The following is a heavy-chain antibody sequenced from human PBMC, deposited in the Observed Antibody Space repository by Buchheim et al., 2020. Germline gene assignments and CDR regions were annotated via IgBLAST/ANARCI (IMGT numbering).Heavy chain of an antibody. Sequence: VQVVESGGGVVKPGRSLRLSCGASGFPFSIYTMNWVRQVPGKGLEWVAVISYDGKNKDYAESAKGRFTISRDNSKHTVDLKVNNLRADVTAFDYGATNAVAGHEGYWGQGT. J-gene: IGHJ4*03. CDR2: ISYDGKNK. CDR1: GFPFSIYT. D-gene: IGHD6-19*01. CDR3: ATNAVAGHEGY. V-gene: IGHV3-30*04.